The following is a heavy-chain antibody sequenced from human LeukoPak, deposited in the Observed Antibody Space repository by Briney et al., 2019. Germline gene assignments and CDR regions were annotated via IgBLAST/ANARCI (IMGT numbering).Heavy chain of an antibody. CDR1: GFTFSSYA. CDR2: ISGTGGST. Sequence: GGSLRLSCAASGFTFSSYAMNWVRQAPGKGLEWVSAISGTGGSTYYADSVKGRFTISRDNSKNTLYLQMNSLRAEDSAIYYCAKGHYYDSGGFSRRGAYYYMDVWGQGTTVTVSS. V-gene: IGHV3-23*01. CDR3: AKGHYYDSGGFSRRGAYYYMDV. J-gene: IGHJ6*03. D-gene: IGHD3-22*01.